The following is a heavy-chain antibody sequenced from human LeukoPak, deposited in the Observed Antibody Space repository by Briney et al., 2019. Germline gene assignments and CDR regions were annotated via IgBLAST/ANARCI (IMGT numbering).Heavy chain of an antibody. D-gene: IGHD5-18*01. CDR3: ARAPRGYSYAYWWFDP. CDR2: IFYSGCT. Sequence: PSETLSLTCTVSGGSISGYYWNWIRQPPGKGLEWIGYIFYSGCTNYNPSLKSRVTISVDTSKNQFSLKLSSVTAADTAVYYCARAPRGYSYAYWWFDPWGQGSLVTVSS. J-gene: IGHJ5*02. CDR1: GGSISGYY. V-gene: IGHV4-59*01.